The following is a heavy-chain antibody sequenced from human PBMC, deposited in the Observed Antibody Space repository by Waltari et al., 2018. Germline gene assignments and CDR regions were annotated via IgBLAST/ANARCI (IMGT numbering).Heavy chain of an antibody. J-gene: IGHJ5*02. CDR2: FHHGGHT. CDR3: ARHGGESYGYLWVDP. D-gene: IGHD5-18*01. Sequence: QLQLQESGPGLVKPSETLSLTCTVPGGSISSGPYYGGWIRQPPETGLEWIGSFHHGGHTFYNPSLKSRVTISVDRSSNQFSLKLYSLTAADTAVYYCARHGGESYGYLWVDPWGQGTLVTVSS. CDR1: GGSISSGPYY. V-gene: IGHV4-39*01.